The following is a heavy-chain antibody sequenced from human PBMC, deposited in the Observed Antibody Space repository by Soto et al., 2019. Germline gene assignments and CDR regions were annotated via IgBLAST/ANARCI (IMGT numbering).Heavy chain of an antibody. D-gene: IGHD3-9*01. CDR3: ASGYYDILTGRDTKYYFDY. J-gene: IGHJ4*02. Sequence: SETLSLTCTVSGGSINSGGFYWSWIRQHPGKGLEWIGYIYYSGNTYYNPSLKSRVMISVDTSKNQFSLNLSSVTAADTAVYYCASGYYDILTGRDTKYYFDYWGQGALVTVSS. V-gene: IGHV4-30-4*08. CDR2: IYYSGNT. CDR1: GGSINSGGFY.